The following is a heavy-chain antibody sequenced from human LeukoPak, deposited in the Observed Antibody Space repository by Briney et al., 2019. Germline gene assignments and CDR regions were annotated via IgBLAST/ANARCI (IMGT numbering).Heavy chain of an antibody. V-gene: IGHV4-59*01. CDR1: GGSFSGYY. J-gene: IGHJ6*02. CDR2: IYYSGST. D-gene: IGHD1-1*01. Sequence: SETLSLTCAVYGGSFSGYYWSWIRQPPGKGLEWIGYIYYSGSTNYNPSLKSRVTISVDTSKNQFSLKLSSVTAADTAVYYCARANGQQDYYYGMDVWGQGTTVTVSS. CDR3: ARANGQQDYYYGMDV.